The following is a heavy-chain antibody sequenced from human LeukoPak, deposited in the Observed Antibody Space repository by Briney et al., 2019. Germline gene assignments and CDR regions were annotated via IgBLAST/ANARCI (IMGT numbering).Heavy chain of an antibody. Sequence: SETLSLTCTVSGGSISSYYWSWIRQPPGKGLEWIGYIYYSGSTNYNPSLKSRVTISVDTSKNQFSLKQSSVTAADTAVYYCARAYTAMEPFDYWGQGTLVTVSS. D-gene: IGHD5-18*01. CDR1: GGSISSYY. V-gene: IGHV4-59*01. J-gene: IGHJ4*02. CDR2: IYYSGST. CDR3: ARAYTAMEPFDY.